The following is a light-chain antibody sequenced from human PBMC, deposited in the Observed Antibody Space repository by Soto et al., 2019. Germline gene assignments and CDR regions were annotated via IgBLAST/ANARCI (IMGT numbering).Light chain of an antibody. V-gene: IGKV1-5*01. CDR3: QQKNSYS. J-gene: IGKJ1*01. CDR1: QSISNW. CDR2: HAS. Sequence: DTQMTQSPSTLSASVGDRVTTTCRASQSISNWLAWHQQEPGTAPELLIDHASTLESGVPSRVSGSGSGTELTLTSSSLEADDFATYYCQQKNSYSFGQGTKVDIK.